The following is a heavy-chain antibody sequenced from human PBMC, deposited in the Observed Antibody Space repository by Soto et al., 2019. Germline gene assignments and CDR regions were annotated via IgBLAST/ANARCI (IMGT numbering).Heavy chain of an antibody. CDR2: IKNKANSYTT. CDR3: ARVSLVAPSGVRYFDY. CDR1: GFTFSAHY. J-gene: IGHJ4*02. Sequence: EVQLLESGGGLVQPGGSLRLSCAASGFTFSAHYMDWVRQAPGKGLEWVGRIKNKANSYTTEYAASVEGRFTISREDSQNSLYLQMNSLTTEDTAVYYCARVSLVAPSGVRYFDYWGQGSQVAVSS. V-gene: IGHV3-72*01. D-gene: IGHD5-12*01.